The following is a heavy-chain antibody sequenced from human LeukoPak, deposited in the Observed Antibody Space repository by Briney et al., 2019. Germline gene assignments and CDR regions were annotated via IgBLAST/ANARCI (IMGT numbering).Heavy chain of an antibody. D-gene: IGHD3-10*01. J-gene: IGHJ5*02. CDR1: GGSISSYY. CDR2: IYYSGST. CDR3: ARVAGSGSPSARWFDP. Sequence: SEILSLTCTVSGGSISSYYWSWIRQPPGKGLEWIGYIYYSGSTNYNPSLKSRVTISVDTSKNQFSLKLSSVTAADTAVYYCARVAGSGSPSARWFDPWGQGTLVTVSS. V-gene: IGHV4-59*01.